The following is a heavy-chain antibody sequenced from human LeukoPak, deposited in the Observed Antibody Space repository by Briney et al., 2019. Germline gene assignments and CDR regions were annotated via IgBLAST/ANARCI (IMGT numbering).Heavy chain of an antibody. D-gene: IGHD6-19*01. Sequence: GGSLRLSCAASGFTFSTYWMTWVRQTPGKGLEWVANIKEDGGEQNYVDSVEGRFTISRDNTKNSVFLQMNSLRAEDTAVYYCARDRAVAGLFDNWGQGTMVTVSS. CDR1: GFTFSTYW. CDR3: ARDRAVAGLFDN. V-gene: IGHV3-7*01. CDR2: IKEDGGEQ. J-gene: IGHJ4*02.